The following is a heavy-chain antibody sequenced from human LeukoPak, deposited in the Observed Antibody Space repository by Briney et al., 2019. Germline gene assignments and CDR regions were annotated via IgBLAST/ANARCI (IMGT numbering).Heavy chain of an antibody. J-gene: IGHJ4*02. CDR1: GGSVSSGSYY. D-gene: IGHD2-15*01. Sequence: SETLSLTCTVSGGSVSSGSYYWSWIRQPPGGGLECIGYVYYTGSTNYTPSLKTRVTISVDKSKNQFSLKLRSVTAADTAVYYCARVAKFGYCSGGSCYGSGNYFDYWGQGTLVTVSS. CDR3: ARVAKFGYCSGGSCYGSGNYFDY. CDR2: VYYTGST. V-gene: IGHV4-61*01.